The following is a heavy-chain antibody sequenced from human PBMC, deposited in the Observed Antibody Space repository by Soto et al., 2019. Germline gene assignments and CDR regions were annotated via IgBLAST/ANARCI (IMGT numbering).Heavy chain of an antibody. CDR3: TRDSTYYYDSSGPTPPSKYAFDI. J-gene: IGHJ3*02. Sequence: GWSLRLSCAASGFTFSSYWMHWVRQAPGKGLVWVSRINSDGSSTSYADSVKGRFTISRDNAKNTLYLQMNSLRAEDTAVYYCTRDSTYYYDSSGPTPPSKYAFDIWGQGTMVTVSS. CDR1: GFTFSSYW. D-gene: IGHD3-22*01. CDR2: INSDGSST. V-gene: IGHV3-74*01.